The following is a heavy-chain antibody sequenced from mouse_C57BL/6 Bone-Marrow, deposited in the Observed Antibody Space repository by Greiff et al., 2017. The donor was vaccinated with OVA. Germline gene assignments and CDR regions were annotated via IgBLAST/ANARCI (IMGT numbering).Heavy chain of an antibody. CDR1: GYTFTSYW. CDR2: INPSSGYT. Sequence: VQLQQSGAELAKPGASVKLSCKASGYTFTSYWMHWVKQRPGQGLEWIGYINPSSGYTKYNQKFKDKATLTADKSSSTAYMQLSSLTSEDSAVYYCGRGEYYGSRGFAYWGQGTLVNVSA. CDR3: GRGEYYGSRGFAY. J-gene: IGHJ3*01. V-gene: IGHV1-7*01. D-gene: IGHD1-1*01.